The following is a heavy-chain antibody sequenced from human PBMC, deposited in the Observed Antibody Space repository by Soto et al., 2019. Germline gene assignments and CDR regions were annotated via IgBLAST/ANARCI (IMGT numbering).Heavy chain of an antibody. D-gene: IGHD5-12*01. CDR3: ARRIVATETFDY. V-gene: IGHV4-39*01. Sequence: SETLSLTCTVSGASITSGNYYWGWIRQPPGKGLQWIGSSSYTGNTYFNPSLKSRVTISVDTSKNQFSLRLTSVTAADTAVYYCARRIVATETFDYWGQGTLVTVSS. CDR2: SSYTGNT. CDR1: GASITSGNYY. J-gene: IGHJ4*02.